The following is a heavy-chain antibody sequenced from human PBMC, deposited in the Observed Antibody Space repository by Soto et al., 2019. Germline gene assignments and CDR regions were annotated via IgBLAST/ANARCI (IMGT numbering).Heavy chain of an antibody. D-gene: IGHD2-2*01. Sequence: EVQLVQSGAEVKKPGESLRISCKGSGYSFTSYWISWVRQMPGKGLEWMGRIDPSDSYTNYSPSSQGHVTISADKSISTAYLQWSSLKASDTAMYYCARLLADIVVVPAAPNGMDVWGQGTTVTVSS. CDR2: IDPSDSYT. J-gene: IGHJ6*02. CDR1: GYSFTSYW. V-gene: IGHV5-10-1*03. CDR3: ARLLADIVVVPAAPNGMDV.